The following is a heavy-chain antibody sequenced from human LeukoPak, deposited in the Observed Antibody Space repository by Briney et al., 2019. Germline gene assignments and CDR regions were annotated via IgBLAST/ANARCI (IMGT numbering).Heavy chain of an antibody. V-gene: IGHV3-21*01. J-gene: IGHJ4*02. CDR2: ITSGGDYI. Sequence: GGSLRLSCAASGFTFNTFNMNWVRHAPGKGLEWVSSITSGGDYIYYADSVKGRLTTSRDNAKNSLTLQLNSLRVEDTAVYYCARGHYDVLAASYKWTPDYWGQGTLVTVSS. D-gene: IGHD3-9*01. CDR3: ARGHYDVLAASYKWTPDY. CDR1: GFTFNTFN.